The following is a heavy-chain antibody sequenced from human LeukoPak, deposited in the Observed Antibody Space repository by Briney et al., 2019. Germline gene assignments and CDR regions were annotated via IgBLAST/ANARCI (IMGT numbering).Heavy chain of an antibody. CDR2: FYTSGST. CDR1: GGSISSGSYY. J-gene: IGHJ4*02. CDR3: ARERTDTSMDY. V-gene: IGHV4-61*02. Sequence: SETLSLTCTVSGGSISSGSYYWTWIRQPAGKGLEWIGRFYTSGSTNHNPSLKSRVTISLDTSKNQFSLKLISVTAADTAVYFCARERTDTSMDYWGQETLVTVSS. D-gene: IGHD5-18*01.